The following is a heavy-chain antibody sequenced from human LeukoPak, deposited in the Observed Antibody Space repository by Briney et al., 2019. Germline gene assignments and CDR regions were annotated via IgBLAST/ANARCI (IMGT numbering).Heavy chain of an antibody. D-gene: IGHD2-2*01. CDR2: IYYSGST. CDR3: ASLLGYCSSTSCYYGAFDI. Sequence: SHTLSLTCTVSGGSISSVDYYWSWIRQPPGKGLEWIGYIYYSGSTYYNPSLKSRVTISVDTSKNQFSLKLSSVTAADTAVYYCASLLGYCSSTSCYYGAFDIWGQGTMVTVSS. CDR1: GGSISSVDYY. J-gene: IGHJ3*02. V-gene: IGHV4-30-4*01.